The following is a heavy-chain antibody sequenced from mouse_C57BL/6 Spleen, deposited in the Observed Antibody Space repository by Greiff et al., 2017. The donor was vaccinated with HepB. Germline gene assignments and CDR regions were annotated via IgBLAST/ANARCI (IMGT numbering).Heavy chain of an antibody. V-gene: IGHV1-50*01. CDR2: IDPSDSYT. Sequence: QVQLQQPGAELVKPGASVKLSCKASGYTFTSYWMQWVKQRPGQGLEWIGEIDPSDSYTNYNQKFKGKATLTVDTSSSTAYMQLSSLTSGDSAVYYWARERWFDYWGQGTTLTVSS. D-gene: IGHD1-1*02. CDR3: ARERWFDY. J-gene: IGHJ2*01. CDR1: GYTFTSYW.